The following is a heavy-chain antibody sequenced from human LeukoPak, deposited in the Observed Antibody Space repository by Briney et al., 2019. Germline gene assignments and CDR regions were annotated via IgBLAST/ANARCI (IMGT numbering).Heavy chain of an antibody. V-gene: IGHV3-23*01. CDR2: ISGSGGST. Sequence: GGSLRLSCAASGFTFSSYAMSWVRQAPGKGLEWVSVISGSGGSTYYADSVKGRFTISRDNSKNTLYRQMNSLKTEDTAVYYCTTRIAVAGTGVDYWGQGTLVTVSS. D-gene: IGHD6-19*01. J-gene: IGHJ4*02. CDR3: TTRIAVAGTGVDY. CDR1: GFTFSSYA.